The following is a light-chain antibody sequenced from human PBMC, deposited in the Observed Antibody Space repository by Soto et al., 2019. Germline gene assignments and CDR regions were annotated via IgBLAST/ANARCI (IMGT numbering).Light chain of an antibody. CDR3: SSYTSSSTFVV. Sequence: QSVLTQPPPVSGSPGQSVTISCTGTSSDVGSYNRVSWYQQPPGTAPKLMIYEVSNRPSGVPDRFSGSKSGNTASLTISGLQAEDEADYYCSSYTSSSTFVVFGGGTKVTV. CDR1: SSDVGSYNR. J-gene: IGLJ2*01. V-gene: IGLV2-18*02. CDR2: EVS.